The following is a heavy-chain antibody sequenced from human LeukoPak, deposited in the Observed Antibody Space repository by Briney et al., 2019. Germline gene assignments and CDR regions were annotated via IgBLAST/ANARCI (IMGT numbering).Heavy chain of an antibody. CDR2: INNGESI. CDR1: GESFSGQY. J-gene: IGHJ4*02. Sequence: PSETLSLTCAVYGESFSGQYWGWLRQPPGKGLEGSGEINNGESIIYNASLKSRVTISLDTSKNQFSLKLSSVTAADTAVYYCAGGDYHGSESYANYWGQGTLVTVSS. CDR3: AGGDYHGSESYANY. V-gene: IGHV4-34*01. D-gene: IGHD3-10*01.